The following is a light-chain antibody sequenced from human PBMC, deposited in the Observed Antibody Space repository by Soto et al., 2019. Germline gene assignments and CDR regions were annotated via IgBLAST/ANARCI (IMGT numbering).Light chain of an antibody. V-gene: IGKV3-20*01. CDR3: QQYGSSL. Sequence: EIVLTQSPGTLSLSPGERATLSCRASQSVSSSYLAWYQQKPGQAPRLLIYGASSRATGIPDRFSGSGSGTDFTLTISRLEPEDFAVYYCQQYGSSLFRPATKVDIK. CDR2: GAS. J-gene: IGKJ3*01. CDR1: QSVSSSY.